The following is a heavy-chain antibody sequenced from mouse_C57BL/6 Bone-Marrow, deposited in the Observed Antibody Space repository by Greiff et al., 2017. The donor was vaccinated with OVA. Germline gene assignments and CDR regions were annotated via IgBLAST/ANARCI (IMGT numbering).Heavy chain of an antibody. Sequence: VQLQQSGAELVKPGASVKLSCTASGFNIKDYYMHWVKQRTEQGLEWIGRIDPEDGETKYAPTFQGKATITADTSSNTAYLQLSSLTSEDTAVYYCASLLDYAMDYWGQGTSVTVSS. V-gene: IGHV14-2*01. J-gene: IGHJ4*01. CDR1: GFNIKDYY. CDR2: IDPEDGET. D-gene: IGHD2-10*01. CDR3: ASLLDYAMDY.